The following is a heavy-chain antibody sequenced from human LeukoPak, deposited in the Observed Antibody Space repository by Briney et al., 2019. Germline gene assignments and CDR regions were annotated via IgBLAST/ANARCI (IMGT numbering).Heavy chain of an antibody. D-gene: IGHD6-13*01. J-gene: IGHJ4*02. Sequence: TGGSLRLSCAASGFTFGDYATLWVRQAPGKGLEWVSGISWNSGSIVYADSVKGRFTISRDNAKNSLNLQMNSLRAEDTALYYCAKLAAAGKHPFDYWGQGTLVTVSS. CDR1: GFTFGDYA. V-gene: IGHV3-9*01. CDR3: AKLAAAGKHPFDY. CDR2: ISWNSGSI.